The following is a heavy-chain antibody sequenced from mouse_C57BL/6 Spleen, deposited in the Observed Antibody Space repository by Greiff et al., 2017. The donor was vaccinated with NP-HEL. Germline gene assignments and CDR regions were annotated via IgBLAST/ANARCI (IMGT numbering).Heavy chain of an antibody. D-gene: IGHD1-1*01. CDR3: ARGGTTVVGYFDV. J-gene: IGHJ1*03. Sequence: QVQLQQSGAELVKPGASVKLSCKASGYTFTSYWMHWVKQRPEQGLEWIGMIHPNSGSTNYNEKFKSKATLTVDKSSSTAYMQLSSLTSEDSAVYYCARGGTTVVGYFDVWGTGTTVTVSS. CDR2: IHPNSGST. V-gene: IGHV1-64*01. CDR1: GYTFTSYW.